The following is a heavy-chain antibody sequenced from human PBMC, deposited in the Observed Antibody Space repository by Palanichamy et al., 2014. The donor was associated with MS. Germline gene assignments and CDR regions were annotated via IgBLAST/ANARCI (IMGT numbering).Heavy chain of an antibody. CDR2: IYWDDDT. CDR3: AVQQLGYCHDDCYPFDY. J-gene: IGHJ4*02. D-gene: IGHD2-15*01. V-gene: IGHV2-5*02. Sequence: QITLTESGPTLVKPTQTLTLTCSFSGFSLTTSGVGVGWIRQTPGRALEWLALIYWDDDTVYNPSVKTRLTIAKDTSKNQVVFTLTNMAPVDTATYFCAVQQLGYCHDDCYPFDYWGQGALVIISS. CDR1: GFSLTTSGVG.